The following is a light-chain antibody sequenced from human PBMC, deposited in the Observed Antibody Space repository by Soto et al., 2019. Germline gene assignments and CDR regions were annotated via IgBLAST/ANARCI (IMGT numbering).Light chain of an antibody. J-gene: IGKJ1*01. Sequence: IVLTHSRYTRSESPLERATLSCRASQSVIRSYLAWYQQKPGQAPRLLIYGGSNRATGIPDRFRGSGSGTDFSLTISRLEPEDCALYYCQQYGTSRTFGQGTKVDIK. CDR3: QQYGTSRT. CDR2: GGS. CDR1: QSVIRSY. V-gene: IGKV3-20*01.